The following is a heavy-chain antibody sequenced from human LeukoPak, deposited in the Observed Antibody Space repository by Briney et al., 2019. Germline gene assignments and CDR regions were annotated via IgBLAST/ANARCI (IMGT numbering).Heavy chain of an antibody. V-gene: IGHV1-2*02. J-gene: IGHJ4*02. Sequence: ASVTVSCKASGYTFTAYYMHWVRQAPGQGLEWMGWINPNNGGTNYAQRFQGRVTMTRVTSISTAYMELSRLRSDDTAVYYCASLYGDYVGSDYWGQGTLVTVSS. CDR3: ASLYGDYVGSDY. CDR1: GYTFTAYY. D-gene: IGHD4-17*01. CDR2: INPNNGGT.